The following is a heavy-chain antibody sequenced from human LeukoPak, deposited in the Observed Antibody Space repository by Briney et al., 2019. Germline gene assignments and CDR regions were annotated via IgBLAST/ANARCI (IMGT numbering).Heavy chain of an antibody. Sequence: PGGSLRLSCAASGFTFSSYAMSWVRQAPGKGLEWVSAISGSGGSTYYADSVKGRFTISRDNAKNSLYLQMNSLRAEDTAVYYCARGGGYYYFDYWGQGTLVTVSS. D-gene: IGHD3-22*01. J-gene: IGHJ4*02. CDR1: GFTFSSYA. CDR2: ISGSGGST. CDR3: ARGGGYYYFDY. V-gene: IGHV3-23*01.